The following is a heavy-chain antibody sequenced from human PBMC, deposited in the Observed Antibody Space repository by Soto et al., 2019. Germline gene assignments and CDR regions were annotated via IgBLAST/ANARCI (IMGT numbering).Heavy chain of an antibody. J-gene: IGHJ5*02. Sequence: EVQLVESGGGLVQPGNSLQLSCAASGFIFSDSVIHWVRQAPGKGLEWVGRIRRKVNSYATAYTASVNGRFAISRDDYRDNAYLQMNSTQVEDTALYYCTRGGSNTWPFDPWGQGTLVIVSS. CDR1: GFIFSDSV. D-gene: IGHD7-27*01. V-gene: IGHV3-73*01. CDR3: TRGGSNTWPFDP. CDR2: IRRKVNSYAT.